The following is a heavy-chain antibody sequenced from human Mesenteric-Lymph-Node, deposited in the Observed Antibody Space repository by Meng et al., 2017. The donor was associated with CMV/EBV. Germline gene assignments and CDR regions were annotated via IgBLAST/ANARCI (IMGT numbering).Heavy chain of an antibody. J-gene: IGHJ4*02. CDR2: ISGSGDST. D-gene: IGHD2-2*01. CDR3: AKGRSVVVPAAINY. CDR1: GFTFSSYA. Sequence: GESLKISCAASGFTFSSYAMIWVRQAPGKGLEWVSVISGSGDSTYYADSVKGRFTISRDNSKNTLYLQMNRLRAEDSAVYYCAKGRSVVVPAAINYWGQGTLVTVSS. V-gene: IGHV3-23*01.